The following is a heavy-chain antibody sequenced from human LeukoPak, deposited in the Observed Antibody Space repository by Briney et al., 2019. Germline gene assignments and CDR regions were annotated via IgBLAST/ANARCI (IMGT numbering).Heavy chain of an antibody. CDR3: ARHSGTYFDY. CDR1: GFTLSRYW. CDR2: IKQDGSEK. D-gene: IGHD1-26*01. Sequence: PGGSLRLSCAASGFTLSRYWMTWVRQAPGKGLEWLANIKQDGSEKYSVDSVKGRFTISRDNAKNSLYLQMNRLRAEDTAVYHCARHSGTYFDYWGQGTLVTVSS. V-gene: IGHV3-7*01. J-gene: IGHJ4*02.